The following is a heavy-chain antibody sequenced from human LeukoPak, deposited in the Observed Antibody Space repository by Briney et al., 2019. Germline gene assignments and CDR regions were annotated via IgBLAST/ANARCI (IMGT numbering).Heavy chain of an antibody. Sequence: GGPLRLSCAASGFTFSSYSMNWVRQAPGKGLEWVSSISSSSSYIYYADSVKGRFTISRDNAKNSLYLQMNSLRAEDTAVCYCARGRGGYNNDYWGQGTLVTVSS. CDR2: ISSSSSYI. V-gene: IGHV3-21*01. J-gene: IGHJ4*02. CDR3: ARGRGGYNNDY. D-gene: IGHD5-24*01. CDR1: GFTFSSYS.